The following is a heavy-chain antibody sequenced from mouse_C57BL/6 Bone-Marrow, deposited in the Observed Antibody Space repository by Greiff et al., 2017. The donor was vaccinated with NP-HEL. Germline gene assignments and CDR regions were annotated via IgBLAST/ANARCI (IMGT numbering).Heavy chain of an antibody. D-gene: IGHD1-1*02. CDR2: IDPSDSYT. CDR3: ARDYPAWFAY. V-gene: IGHV1-69*01. CDR1: GYTFTSYW. J-gene: IGHJ3*01. Sequence: QVQLQQPGAELVMPGASVKLSCKASGYTFTSYWMHWVKQRPGQGLEWIGEIDPSDSYTNYNQKFKGKSTLTVDKSSSTAYMELHSLTSEDSAVYFCARDYPAWFAYWGQGTLVTVSA.